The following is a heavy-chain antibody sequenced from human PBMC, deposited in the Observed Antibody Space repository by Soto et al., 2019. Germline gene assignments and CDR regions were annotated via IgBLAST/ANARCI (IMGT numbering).Heavy chain of an antibody. CDR3: ARVWGLYGSGSFDGYYYGMDG. CDR1: GGTFSSYA. Sequence: SVKVSCKASGGTFSSYAISWVRQAPGQGLEWMGGIIPIFGTANYAQEFQGRVTITADESTSTAYMELSSLRSEDTAVYYCARVWGLYGSGSFDGYYYGMDGWGQGTTVTVS. V-gene: IGHV1-69*13. CDR2: IIPIFGTA. D-gene: IGHD3-10*01. J-gene: IGHJ6*02.